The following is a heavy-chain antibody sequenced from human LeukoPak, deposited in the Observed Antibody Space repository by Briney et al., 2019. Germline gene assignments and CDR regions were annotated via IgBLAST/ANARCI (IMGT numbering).Heavy chain of an antibody. D-gene: IGHD4/OR15-4a*01. Sequence: PGRSLKLSCAASGFTFRNYGFHWVRQAPGKGLEWVAVIYHDGSYSYYADSVKGRFTFSRDNSKNTVFLQMSSLRAEDTAMYFCTRDSAKSFDDWGQGTLVTVSS. CDR2: IYHDGSYS. CDR1: GFTFRNYG. CDR3: TRDSAKSFDD. J-gene: IGHJ4*02. V-gene: IGHV3-33*01.